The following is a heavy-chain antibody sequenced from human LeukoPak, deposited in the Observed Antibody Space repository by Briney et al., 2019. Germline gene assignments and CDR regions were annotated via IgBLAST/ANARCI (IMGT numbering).Heavy chain of an antibody. V-gene: IGHV3-9*01. CDR2: ISWNSGSI. D-gene: IGHD3-22*01. CDR3: AKEGDYYDSQGGFD. Sequence: QPGGSLRLSCAASGFTFDDYAMHWVRQAPGKGLEWVSGISWNSGSIGYADSVKDRFTISRDNAKNSLYLQMDSLRAEDTALYYCAKEGDYYDSQGGFDWGQGTLVTVSS. CDR1: GFTFDDYA. J-gene: IGHJ4*02.